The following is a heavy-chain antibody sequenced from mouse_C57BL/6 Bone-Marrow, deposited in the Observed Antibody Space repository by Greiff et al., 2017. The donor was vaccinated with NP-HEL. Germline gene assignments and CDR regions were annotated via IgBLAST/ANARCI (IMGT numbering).Heavy chain of an antibody. D-gene: IGHD3-2*02. CDR1: GYAFSSSW. J-gene: IGHJ2*01. Sequence: VQLQQSGPELVKPGASVKISCKASGYAFSSSWMNWVKQRPGKGLEWIGRIYPGDGDTNYNGKFKGKATLTADKASSTAYMQLSSLTSEDSAVYFCARSDTAQATGDYWGQGTTLTVSS. V-gene: IGHV1-82*01. CDR3: ARSDTAQATGDY. CDR2: IYPGDGDT.